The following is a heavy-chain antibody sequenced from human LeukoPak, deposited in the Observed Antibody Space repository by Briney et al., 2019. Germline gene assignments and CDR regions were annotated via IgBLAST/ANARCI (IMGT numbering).Heavy chain of an antibody. CDR3: AKLAPITMIVVYPDAFDI. V-gene: IGHV3-23*01. CDR2: ISGSGGST. CDR1: GFTFRNYG. Sequence: GGSLRLSCAASGFTFRNYGMHWVRQAPGKGLEWVSAISGSGGSTYYADSVKGRFTISRDNSKNTLYLQMNSLRAEDTAVYYCAKLAPITMIVVYPDAFDIWGQGTMVTVSS. D-gene: IGHD3-22*01. J-gene: IGHJ3*02.